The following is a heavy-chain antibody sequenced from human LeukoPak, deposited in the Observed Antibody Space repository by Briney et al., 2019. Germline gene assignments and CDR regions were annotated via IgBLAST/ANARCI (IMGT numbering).Heavy chain of an antibody. J-gene: IGHJ3*02. D-gene: IGHD6-6*01. CDR3: AKFIGQLGAFDI. CDR1: GFTFSSYG. CDR2: IRYDGSNK. Sequence: PGGSLRLSCAASGFTFSSYGMHWVRQAPGKGLEWVAFIRYDGSNKYYADSVKGRFTISRDNSKNTLHLQMNSLRAEDTAVYYCAKFIGQLGAFDIWGQGTMVTVSS. V-gene: IGHV3-30*02.